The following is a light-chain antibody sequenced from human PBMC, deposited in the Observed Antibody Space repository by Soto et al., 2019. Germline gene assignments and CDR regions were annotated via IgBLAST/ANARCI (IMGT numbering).Light chain of an antibody. V-gene: IGKV3-20*01. CDR2: GAS. J-gene: IGKJ5*01. CDR1: QSVINNY. Sequence: EIVLTHSPGTLSLSPGERGTLPCRASQSVINNYLAWYQQKPGQAPRLLIYGASSRATGIPERFSGSGSGKDFTLTISRLAPKDFAVYYCQKYGISPITFGQGTGLEIK. CDR3: QKYGISPIT.